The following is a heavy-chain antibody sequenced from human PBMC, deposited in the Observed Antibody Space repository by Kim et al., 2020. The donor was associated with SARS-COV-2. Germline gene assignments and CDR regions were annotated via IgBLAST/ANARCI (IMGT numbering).Heavy chain of an antibody. Sequence: NYAQKFQGRVTMTRDTSISTAYMELSRLRSDDTAVYYCAGVTIRQQGDDYWGQGTLVTVSS. D-gene: IGHD6-13*01. J-gene: IGHJ4*02. V-gene: IGHV1-2*02. CDR3: AGVTIRQQGDDY.